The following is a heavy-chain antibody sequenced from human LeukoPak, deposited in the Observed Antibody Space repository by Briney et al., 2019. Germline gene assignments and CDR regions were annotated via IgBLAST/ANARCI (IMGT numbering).Heavy chain of an antibody. J-gene: IGHJ4*02. V-gene: IGHV3-21*01. D-gene: IGHD6-19*01. Sequence: GGSLRLSCAASGFTFSSYSMNWVRQAPGKGLEWVSSISSSSSYIYYADSVKGRFTISRDNAKNSLYLQMNSLRAEDTAVYYCARDLRAVAVHETSDFDYWGQGTMVTVSS. CDR1: GFTFSSYS. CDR3: ARDLRAVAVHETSDFDY. CDR2: ISSSSSYI.